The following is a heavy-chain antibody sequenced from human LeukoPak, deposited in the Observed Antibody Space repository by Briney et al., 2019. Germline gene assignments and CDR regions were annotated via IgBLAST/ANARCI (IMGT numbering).Heavy chain of an antibody. CDR2: VGGSGHVT. J-gene: IGHJ6*02. Sequence: QAGGSLRLSCAASGFIFSTYVMSWVRQAPGKGLEWVSSVGGSGHVTYYADSVKGQFTISRDNSKNTLYLQMNSLRAEDTAVYYCAKDLTVTTIVGHYYGMDVWGQGTTVTVSS. V-gene: IGHV3-23*01. CDR3: AKDLTVTTIVGHYYGMDV. D-gene: IGHD4-17*01. CDR1: GFIFSTYV.